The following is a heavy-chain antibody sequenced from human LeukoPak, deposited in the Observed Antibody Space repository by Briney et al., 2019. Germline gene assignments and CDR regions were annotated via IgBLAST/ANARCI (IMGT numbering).Heavy chain of an antibody. CDR2: IRYDGSNK. D-gene: IGHD3-3*01. CDR1: GFTFSSYG. CDR3: AKDSDFWSGYPSYYFDY. Sequence: PGGSLRLSCAASGFTFSSYGMHWVRQAPGKGLEWVAFIRYDGSNKYYADSVKGRFTISRDNSKNTLYLQMNSLRAEDTAVYYCAKDSDFWSGYPSYYFDYWGQGTLVTVSS. V-gene: IGHV3-30*02. J-gene: IGHJ4*02.